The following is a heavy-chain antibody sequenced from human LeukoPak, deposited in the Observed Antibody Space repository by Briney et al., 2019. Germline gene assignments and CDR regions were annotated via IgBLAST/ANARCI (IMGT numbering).Heavy chain of an antibody. J-gene: IGHJ4*02. Sequence: SETLSLTCTVSGDSISSYYWSWIRQPPGKGLEWIGYIYYSGSTNYNPSLKSRVTISVDTSKNQFSLKLSSVTAADTAVYYCARAMAEQWLVSWGQGTLVTVSS. D-gene: IGHD6-19*01. CDR1: GDSISSYY. CDR2: IYYSGST. V-gene: IGHV4-59*01. CDR3: ARAMAEQWLVS.